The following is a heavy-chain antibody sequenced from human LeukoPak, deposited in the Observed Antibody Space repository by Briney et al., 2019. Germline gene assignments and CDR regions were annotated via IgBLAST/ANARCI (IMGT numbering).Heavy chain of an antibody. J-gene: IGHJ6*03. D-gene: IGHD5-12*01. CDR3: ARHTRGYSSPSTGYYYMDV. CDR1: GGSFSGYY. V-gene: IGHV4-34*01. Sequence: SETLSLTCAVYGGSFSGYYWSWIRQPPGKGLEGIGEINHSGSTNYNPSLKSRVTISVDTSKSQFSLRLSSVTAADTAVYYCARHTRGYSSPSTGYYYMDVWGKGTTVTISS. CDR2: INHSGST.